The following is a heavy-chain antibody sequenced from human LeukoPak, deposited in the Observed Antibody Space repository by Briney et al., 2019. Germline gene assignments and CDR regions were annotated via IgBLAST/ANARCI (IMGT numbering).Heavy chain of an antibody. Sequence: GGSLRLSCAASGSTFSSYAMSWVRQAPGKGLEWVSTISGSGGSTYYADSVKGRFTISRDNSKNTLYLQMNGLRAEDTAVYYCAKGYKVTTYDVDVFDIWGQGTMVTVSS. D-gene: IGHD4-17*01. CDR3: AKGYKVTTYDVDVFDI. J-gene: IGHJ3*02. CDR1: GSTFSSYA. CDR2: ISGSGGST. V-gene: IGHV3-23*01.